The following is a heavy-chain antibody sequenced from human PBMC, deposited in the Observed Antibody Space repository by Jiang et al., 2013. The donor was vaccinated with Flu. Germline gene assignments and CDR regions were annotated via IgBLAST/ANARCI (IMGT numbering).Heavy chain of an antibody. Sequence: EVKKPGASVKVSCKASGYTFTGYYMHWVRQAPGQGLEWMGRINPNSGGTNYAQKFQGRVTMTRDTSISTAYMELSRLRSDDTAVYYCARARGSDYGDPRGVSNWFDPWGQGTLVTVSS. CDR2: INPNSGGT. V-gene: IGHV1-2*06. D-gene: IGHD4-17*01. J-gene: IGHJ5*02. CDR1: GYTFTGYY. CDR3: ARARGSDYGDPRGVSNWFDP.